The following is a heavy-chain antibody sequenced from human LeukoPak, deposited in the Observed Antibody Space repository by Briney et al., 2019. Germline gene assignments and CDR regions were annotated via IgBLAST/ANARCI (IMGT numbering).Heavy chain of an antibody. J-gene: IGHJ4*02. CDR1: GGSISSYS. CDR3: ARAPPDYYDSSGYPWYYFDY. D-gene: IGHD3-22*01. Sequence: SETLSLTCTVSGGSISSYSWSWIRQPPGKGLEWIGYISYSGSTNYNPSLKSRISISVDTSKNQFSLKLSSVTAADTAVHYCARAPPDYYDSSGYPWYYFDYWGQGTLVTVSS. CDR2: ISYSGST. V-gene: IGHV4-59*01.